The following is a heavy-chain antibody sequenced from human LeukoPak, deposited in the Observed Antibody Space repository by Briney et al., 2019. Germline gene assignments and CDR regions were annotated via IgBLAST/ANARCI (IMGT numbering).Heavy chain of an antibody. Sequence: PSETLSLTCTVSGGSISSYYWSWIRQPPGKGLEWIGYIYYSGSTNYNPSLKSRVAISVDTSKNQFSLKLSSVTAADTAVYYCARDTAYCSSNSCLYNRRPGIAYFDYWGQGTLVTVSS. D-gene: IGHD2-2*01. CDR2: IYYSGST. V-gene: IGHV4-59*01. CDR3: ARDTAYCSSNSCLYNRRPGIAYFDY. J-gene: IGHJ4*02. CDR1: GGSISSYY.